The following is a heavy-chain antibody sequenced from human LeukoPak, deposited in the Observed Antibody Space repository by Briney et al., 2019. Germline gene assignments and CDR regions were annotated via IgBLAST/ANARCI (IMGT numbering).Heavy chain of an antibody. CDR1: GGSISSYY. J-gene: IGHJ3*02. Sequence: PSETLSLTCTVSGGSISSYYWSWIRQPPGKGLEWIGYIYYSGSTNYNPSLKSRVTISVDTSKNQFSLKLSSVTAADTAVYYCARGAVAGDAFDIWGQGTMVTVSS. CDR2: IYYSGST. CDR3: ARGAVAGDAFDI. V-gene: IGHV4-59*01. D-gene: IGHD6-19*01.